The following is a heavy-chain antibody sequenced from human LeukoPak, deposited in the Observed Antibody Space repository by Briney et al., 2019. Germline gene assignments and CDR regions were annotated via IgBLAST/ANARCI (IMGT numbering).Heavy chain of an antibody. CDR2: IYTSGST. D-gene: IGHD6-19*01. J-gene: IGHJ4*02. CDR1: GGSISSYY. Sequence: SETLSLTCTVSGGSISSYYWSRIRQPAGKGLEWIGRIYTSGSTNYNPSLKSRVTMSVDTSKNQFSLKLSSVTAADTAVYYCAREPRAVAAPFDYWGQGTLVTVSS. CDR3: AREPRAVAAPFDY. V-gene: IGHV4-4*07.